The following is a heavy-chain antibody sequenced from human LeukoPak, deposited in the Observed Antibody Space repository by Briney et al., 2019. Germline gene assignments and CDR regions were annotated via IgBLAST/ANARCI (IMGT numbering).Heavy chain of an antibody. CDR2: ISAYNGNT. CDR1: GYTFTSYG. Sequence: ASVKVSCKASGYTFTSYGISWVRQAPRQGLEWMGWISAYNGNTNYAQKLQGRVTMTTDTSTSTAYMELRSLRSDDTAVYYCAREVDSSKGYYYGMDVWGQGTTVTVSS. J-gene: IGHJ6*02. V-gene: IGHV1-18*01. D-gene: IGHD6-13*01. CDR3: AREVDSSKGYYYGMDV.